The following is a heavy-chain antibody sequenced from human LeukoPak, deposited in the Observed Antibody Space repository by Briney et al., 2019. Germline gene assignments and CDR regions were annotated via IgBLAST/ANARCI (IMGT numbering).Heavy chain of an antibody. Sequence: SETLSLTCTVSGDSISSYYWSWIRQPPGKGLEWIGSIYYSGSTYYNPSLKSRVTISVDTSKNQFSLKLSSVTAADTAVYYCARQSANHVDYWGQGTLVTVSS. J-gene: IGHJ4*02. CDR1: GDSISSYY. CDR2: IYYSGST. CDR3: ARQSANHVDY. V-gene: IGHV4-59*05. D-gene: IGHD1-14*01.